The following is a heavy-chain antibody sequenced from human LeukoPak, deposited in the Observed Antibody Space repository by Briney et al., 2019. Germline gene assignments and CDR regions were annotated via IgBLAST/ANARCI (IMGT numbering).Heavy chain of an antibody. J-gene: IGHJ4*02. V-gene: IGHV4-59*01. Sequence: SETLSLTCPVSGGSISSYYWSWIRQPPGKGLEWVGYIYYSGSTNYNPSLKRRVTRSVATSKNQFSLKLSSVPAADTAVYYCARDGGIVGATPYFDYWGQGTLVTVS. D-gene: IGHD1-26*01. CDR1: GGSISSYY. CDR2: IYYSGST. CDR3: ARDGGIVGATPYFDY.